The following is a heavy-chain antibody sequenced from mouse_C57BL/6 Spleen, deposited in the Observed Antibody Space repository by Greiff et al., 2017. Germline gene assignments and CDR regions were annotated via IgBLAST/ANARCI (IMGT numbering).Heavy chain of an antibody. J-gene: IGHJ2*01. D-gene: IGHD2-4*01. CDR3: ARSAYYDYDGPYYFDY. CDR2: INPNNGGT. Sequence: VQLQQSGPELVKPGASVKIPCKASGYTFTDYNMDWVKQSHGKSLEWIGDINPNNGGTIYNQKFKGKATLTVDKSSSTAYMERRSLTSEDTAVYYCARSAYYDYDGPYYFDYWGQGTTLTVSS. V-gene: IGHV1-18*01. CDR1: GYTFTDYN.